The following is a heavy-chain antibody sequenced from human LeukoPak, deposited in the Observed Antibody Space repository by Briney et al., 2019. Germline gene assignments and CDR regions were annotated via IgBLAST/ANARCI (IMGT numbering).Heavy chain of an antibody. CDR2: ISAYNGST. CDR3: ARDLTSNVAVTEYHYYAMDV. V-gene: IGHV1-18*04. Sequence: ASVKVSCKAFGYTFTSYYMHWVRQAPGQGLEWMGWISAYNGSTKYAQKLQGRVTMTTDTSTGTAYMELRSLRPDDTAVYYCARDLTSNVAVTEYHYYAMDVWGQGTTVTVSS. D-gene: IGHD6-19*01. CDR1: GYTFTSYY. J-gene: IGHJ6*02.